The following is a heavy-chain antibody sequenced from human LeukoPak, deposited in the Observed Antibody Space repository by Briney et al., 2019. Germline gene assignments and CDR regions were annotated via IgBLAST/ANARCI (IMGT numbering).Heavy chain of an antibody. V-gene: IGHV1-3*01. CDR1: GYTFTSYA. CDR2: INAGSGNT. Sequence: ASVKVSCKASGYTFTSYAMHWVRQAPGQRLEWMGWINAGSGNTKYSQKFQGRVTITRDTSASTAYMELSSLRSEDTAVYYCARAIFGYDGWFDPWGQGTLVTVSS. D-gene: IGHD3-10*02. J-gene: IGHJ5*02. CDR3: ARAIFGYDGWFDP.